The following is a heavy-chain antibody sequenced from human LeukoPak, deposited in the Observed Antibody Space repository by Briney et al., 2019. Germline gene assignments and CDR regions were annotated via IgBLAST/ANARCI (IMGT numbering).Heavy chain of an antibody. V-gene: IGHV3-21*01. J-gene: IGHJ4*02. D-gene: IGHD6-19*01. CDR2: ISSSSGYI. CDR1: GFTFSSYS. CDR3: VRESGSASFDY. Sequence: GGSLRLSCAASGFTFSSYSINWVRQAPGKGLEWVSSISSSSGYIYYADSVKGRFTISRDNAKNSLYLQMNSLRAEDTAVYYCVRESGSASFDYWGQGTLVTVSS.